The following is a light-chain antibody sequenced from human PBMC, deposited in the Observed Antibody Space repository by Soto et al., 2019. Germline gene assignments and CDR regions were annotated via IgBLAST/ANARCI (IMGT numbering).Light chain of an antibody. CDR3: QQYHNSPIT. CDR1: QSVASSS. Sequence: PGESAPLSCRASQSVASSSLAWYQQKPGQAPSLLIYDVSSRATGIPDRFSGSGSGTDFTLTISRLEPEDFAVYYCQQYHNSPITFGQGTRLEIK. CDR2: DVS. J-gene: IGKJ5*01. V-gene: IGKV3-20*01.